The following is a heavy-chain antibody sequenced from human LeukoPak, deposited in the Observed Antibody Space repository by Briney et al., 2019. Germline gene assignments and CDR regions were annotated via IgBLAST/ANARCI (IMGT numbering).Heavy chain of an antibody. V-gene: IGHV4-34*01. J-gene: IGHJ6*02. CDR2: INHSGST. CDR3: ARGRVLLWFGELLGPTSAYYGMDV. Sequence: SETLSLTCAVYGGSFSGYYWSWIRQPPGKGLEWIGAINHSGSTNYNPSLKSRVTISVDTSKNQFSLKLSSVTAADTAVYYCARGRVLLWFGELLGPTSAYYGMDVWGQGTTVTVSS. CDR1: GGSFSGYY. D-gene: IGHD3-10*01.